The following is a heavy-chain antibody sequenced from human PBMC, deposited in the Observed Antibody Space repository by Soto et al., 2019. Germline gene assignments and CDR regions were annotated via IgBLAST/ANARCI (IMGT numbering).Heavy chain of an antibody. Sequence: GGSLRLSCAASGFTFSSYAMHWVRQAPGKGLEWVAVISYDGSNKYYADSVKGRFTISRDNSKNTLYLQMNSLRTEDTAAYYCARHKRDLRFLEWSYYFDYWGQGTLVTVSS. V-gene: IGHV3-30-3*01. J-gene: IGHJ4*02. CDR1: GFTFSSYA. CDR2: ISYDGSNK. CDR3: ARHKRDLRFLEWSYYFDY. D-gene: IGHD3-3*01.